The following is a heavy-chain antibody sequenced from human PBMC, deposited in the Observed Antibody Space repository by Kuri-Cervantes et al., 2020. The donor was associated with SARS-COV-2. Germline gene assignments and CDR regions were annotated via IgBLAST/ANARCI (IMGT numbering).Heavy chain of an antibody. CDR2: INSNGGST. J-gene: IGHJ4*02. CDR3: VKAPEGPDDY. CDR1: GFTFSSYA. V-gene: IGHV3-64D*06. Sequence: GGSLRLSCSASGFTFSSYAMHWVRQAPGKGLEYVSAINSNGGSTYYADSVKGRFTISRDNSKNTLSLQMISLRAEDTAVYYCVKAPEGPDDYWGQGTLVTVSS.